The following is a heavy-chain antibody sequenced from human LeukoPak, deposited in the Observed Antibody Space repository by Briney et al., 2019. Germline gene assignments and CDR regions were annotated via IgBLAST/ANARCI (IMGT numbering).Heavy chain of an antibody. CDR3: AKDTGSIAVKIFDY. Sequence: GRSLRLSCAASGFTFDDYAMHWVRQAPGKGLEWVSGISWNSGSIGYADSVKGRFTIPRDNAKNSLYLQMNSLRAEDTALYYCAKDTGSIAVKIFDYWGQGTLVTVSS. CDR2: ISWNSGSI. V-gene: IGHV3-9*01. J-gene: IGHJ4*02. CDR1: GFTFDDYA. D-gene: IGHD6-19*01.